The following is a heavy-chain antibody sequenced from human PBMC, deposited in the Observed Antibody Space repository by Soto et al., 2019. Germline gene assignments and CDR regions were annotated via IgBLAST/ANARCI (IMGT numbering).Heavy chain of an antibody. CDR2: IDPSDSYT. J-gene: IGHJ5*02. CDR3: ARHVPVPTAIRDNWFDP. Sequence: PGESLKISCKGSGYSFTSYWISWVRQMPGKGLEWMGRIDPSDSYTNYSPSFQGHVTIPADKSISTAYLQWSSLKASDTAMYYCARHVPVPTAIRDNWFDPWGQGTLVTVSS. V-gene: IGHV5-10-1*01. CDR1: GYSFTSYW. D-gene: IGHD2-2*02.